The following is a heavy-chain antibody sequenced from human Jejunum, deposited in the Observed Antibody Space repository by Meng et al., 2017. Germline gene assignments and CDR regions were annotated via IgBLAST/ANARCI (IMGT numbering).Heavy chain of an antibody. V-gene: IGHV1-46*01. Sequence: ASVKVSCKASGYTFTAHWMHWGRQAPGQGLEGRGVINPNDGRSAYAQKVQGGITLTRDTTTSTFYLDLSGLRSDDTAVYYCARDSSVRDTYWWFDPWGQGTLVTVSS. CDR3: ARDSSVRDTYWWFDP. J-gene: IGHJ5*02. CDR2: INPNDGRS. CDR1: GYTFTAHW. D-gene: IGHD5-24*01.